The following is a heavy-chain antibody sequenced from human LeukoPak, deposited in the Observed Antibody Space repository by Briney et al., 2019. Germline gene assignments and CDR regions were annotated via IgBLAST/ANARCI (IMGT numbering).Heavy chain of an antibody. CDR2: ITGGGGGT. D-gene: IGHD6-19*01. CDR1: GFTFSSYA. V-gene: IGHV3-23*01. Sequence: GGSLRLSCAASGFTFSSYAMSWVRQAPGKGLEWVSSITGGGGGTYYADSAKGRFTISRDNSKNTLYLQMNSLRAEDTAVYYCAKSASAWFFDYWGQGTLVTASS. CDR3: AKSASAWFFDY. J-gene: IGHJ4*02.